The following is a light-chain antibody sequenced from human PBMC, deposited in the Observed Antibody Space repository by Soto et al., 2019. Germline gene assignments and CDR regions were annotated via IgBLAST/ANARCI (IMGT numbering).Light chain of an antibody. V-gene: IGKV1-39*01. J-gene: IGKJ4*01. CDR3: QQSYSTPLT. CDR1: QSISSN. Sequence: DIKMTQSPSSLSASVGDRVTITCRASQSISSNLNWYQRKPGKAPKLLIYAASSLQSGVPSRFSGGGSGTDFTLTISSLQPEDFATYSCQQSYSTPLTFGGGTKVDIK. CDR2: AAS.